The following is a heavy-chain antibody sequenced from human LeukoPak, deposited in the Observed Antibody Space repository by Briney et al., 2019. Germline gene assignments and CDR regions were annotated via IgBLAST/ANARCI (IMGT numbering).Heavy chain of an antibody. CDR1: GGSISSGGYS. J-gene: IGHJ4*02. V-gene: IGHV4-30-2*01. D-gene: IGHD6-13*01. CDR2: IYHSGST. Sequence: SQTLSLTCAVSGGSISSGGYSWSWIRQPPGKGLEWIGYIYHSGSTCYNPSLKSRVTISVDRSKNQFSLKLSSVTAADTAVYYCARGSSSPFDYWGQGTLVTVSS. CDR3: ARGSSSPFDY.